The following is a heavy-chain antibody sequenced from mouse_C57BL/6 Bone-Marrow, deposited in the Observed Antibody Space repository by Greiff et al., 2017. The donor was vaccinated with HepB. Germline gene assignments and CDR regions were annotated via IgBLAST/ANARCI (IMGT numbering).Heavy chain of an antibody. Sequence: QVQLQQSGAELMKPGASVKLSCKATGYTFTGYWIEWVKQRPGHGLEWIGEILPGSGSTNYNEKFKGKATFTADTSSNTAYMQLISLTTEDSAIYYCAREGLLRAWFAYWGQGTLVTVSA. J-gene: IGHJ3*01. D-gene: IGHD2-3*01. CDR1: GYTFTGYW. CDR3: AREGLLRAWFAY. V-gene: IGHV1-9*01. CDR2: ILPGSGST.